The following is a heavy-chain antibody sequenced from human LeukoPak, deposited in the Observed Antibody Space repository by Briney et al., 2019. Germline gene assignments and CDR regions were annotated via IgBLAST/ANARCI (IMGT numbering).Heavy chain of an antibody. CDR1: GGSFSGYY. D-gene: IGHD3-16*01. CDR2: VSHSGNT. V-gene: IGHV4-34*01. CDR3: ARVGPLNWFDP. Sequence: SETLSLTCAVYGGSFSGYYWSWIRQPPGKGLEWIGEVSHSGNTYYNPSLKSRVTISLDTSKNQFSLKLSSVTAADTAVYYCARVGPLNWFDPWGQGTLVTVSS. J-gene: IGHJ5*02.